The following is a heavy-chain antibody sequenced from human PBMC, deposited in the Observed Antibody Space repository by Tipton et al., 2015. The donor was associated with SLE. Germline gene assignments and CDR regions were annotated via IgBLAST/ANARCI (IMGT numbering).Heavy chain of an antibody. CDR2: MNPNSGNT. J-gene: IGHJ5*02. Sequence: QLVQSGAEVKKPGASVKVSCKASGYTFTGYDVNWVRQATGQGLEWMGWMNPNSGNTGYAQKFRGRVTMTRNNTIRTSYMELRSLRSEDTSVYYCPRCPSGQSGATSSKWRFDTWGQGTMVTVSS. V-gene: IGHV1-8*01. D-gene: IGHD2-8*01. CDR1: GYTFTGYD. CDR3: PRCPSGQSGATSSKWRFDT.